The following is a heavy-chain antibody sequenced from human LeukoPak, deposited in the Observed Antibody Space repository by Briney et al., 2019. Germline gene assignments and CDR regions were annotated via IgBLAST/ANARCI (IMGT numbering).Heavy chain of an antibody. J-gene: IGHJ4*02. V-gene: IGHV3-74*03. CDR3: VRYLVHFGASDY. CDR2: IDTDGSSS. D-gene: IGHD4/OR15-4a*01. Sequence: GGSLRLSCAASGFTFSSYWMHWVRQTPGKGLVWVSRIDTDGSSSAYADSVKGRFTISRDNAKNTLFLQLNSLRPEDTAMYYCVRYLVHFGASDYWGQGTLVTVSS. CDR1: GFTFSSYW.